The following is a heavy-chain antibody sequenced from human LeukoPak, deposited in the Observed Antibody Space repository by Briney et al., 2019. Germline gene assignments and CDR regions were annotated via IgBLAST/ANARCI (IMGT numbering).Heavy chain of an antibody. V-gene: IGHV3-48*01. CDR1: GFTFSTYT. CDR2: ITSST. D-gene: IGHD3-10*01. Sequence: GGSLRLSCEASGFTFSTYTMSWVRQAPGKGLEWLSCITSSTYYADSVKGRFTISRDNAKNSLYLQMNSLRAEDTAVYYCARARYFGSGTYHDYWGQGTLDRVSS. CDR3: ARARYFGSGTYHDY. J-gene: IGHJ4*02.